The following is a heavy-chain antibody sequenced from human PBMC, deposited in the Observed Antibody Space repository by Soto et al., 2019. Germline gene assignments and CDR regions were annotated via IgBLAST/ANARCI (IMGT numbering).Heavy chain of an antibody. V-gene: IGHV1-69*01. D-gene: IGHD2-2*01. J-gene: IGHJ6*02. CDR1: GGTFGSYA. Sequence: QVQLVQSGAEVKKPGSSVKVSCKASGGTFGSYAISWVRQAPGQGLEWMGGIIPIPGTANYAQQFQGRVTIAADESTSTAYMELSSLRSEDTAVYYCARSQGSSTSLEIYYYYYYGMDVWGQASTVTVS. CDR2: IIPIPGTA. CDR3: ARSQGSSTSLEIYYYYYYGMDV.